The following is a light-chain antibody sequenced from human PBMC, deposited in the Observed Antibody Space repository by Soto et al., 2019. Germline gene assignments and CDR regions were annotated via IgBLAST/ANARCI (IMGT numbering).Light chain of an antibody. J-gene: IGLJ2*01. CDR3: CSYAGSDTFVV. Sequence: QSALTQPASVSGSPGQSITISCTGTSSDGGGYNRVSWYQQHPNKAPKLMIYEGSKRPSGVSNRFSGSKSGNTASLTISGLQAEDEADYYCCSYAGSDTFVVFGGGTKLTVL. CDR2: EGS. V-gene: IGLV2-23*03. CDR1: SSDGGGYNR.